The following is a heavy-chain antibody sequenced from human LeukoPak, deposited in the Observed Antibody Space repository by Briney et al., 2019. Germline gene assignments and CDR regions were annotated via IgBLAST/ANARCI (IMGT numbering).Heavy chain of an antibody. CDR3: ARDKARTSVVVPAAIYP. V-gene: IGHV3-30-3*01. J-gene: IGHJ5*02. Sequence: PGRSLRLSCAASGFTFSSYAMHWVRQAPGKGLEWVAVISYDGSNKYYADSVKGRFTISRDNSKNTLYLQMNSLRAEDTAVYYCARDKARTSVVVPAAIYPWGQGTPVTVSS. D-gene: IGHD2-2*02. CDR2: ISYDGSNK. CDR1: GFTFSSYA.